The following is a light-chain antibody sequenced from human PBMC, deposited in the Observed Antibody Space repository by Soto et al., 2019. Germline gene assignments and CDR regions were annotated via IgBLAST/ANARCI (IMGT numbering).Light chain of an antibody. CDR2: DAS. Sequence: EIVMTQSRATLSVSPGERATLSCRASQSVSSNLAWYQQKPGQTPKLLIYDASTRATGIPARFSGSGSGTEFALTISSLQSEDFAVYYCQQYNVWPLTFGGGTKVEFK. CDR3: QQYNVWPLT. CDR1: QSVSSN. J-gene: IGKJ4*01. V-gene: IGKV3-15*01.